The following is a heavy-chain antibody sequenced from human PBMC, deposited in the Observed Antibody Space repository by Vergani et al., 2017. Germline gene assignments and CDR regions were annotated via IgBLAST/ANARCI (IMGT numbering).Heavy chain of an antibody. V-gene: IGHV4-38-2*01. J-gene: IGHJ4*02. CDR2: IHNRGKT. D-gene: IGHD7-27*01. CDR3: ATGAGPFDI. CDR1: GYSIGSGFY. Sequence: QVRLEESGPGLVKPSETLSLTCSVSGYSIGSGFYWAWIRQSPGEGFQWLTSIHNRGKTYHNQSLKSRVSVSLHTSKNRSSLKLTAVTATDTAVYYCATGAGPFDIWGQGTLVTVSS.